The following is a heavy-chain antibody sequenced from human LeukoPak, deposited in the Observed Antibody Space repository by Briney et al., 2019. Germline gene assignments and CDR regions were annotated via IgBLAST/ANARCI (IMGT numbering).Heavy chain of an antibody. J-gene: IGHJ4*02. V-gene: IGHV1-2*02. CDR3: ARDLSFWFGYSYGSRSNPFDY. CDR1: GYTFSSYG. Sequence: GASVKVSCKASGYTFSSYGISWVRQAPGQGLEWMGWINPNSGGTNYAQKFQGRVTMTRDTSISTAYMELSRLRSDDTAVYYCARDLSFWFGYSYGSRSNPFDYWGQGTLVTVSS. CDR2: INPNSGGT. D-gene: IGHD5-18*01.